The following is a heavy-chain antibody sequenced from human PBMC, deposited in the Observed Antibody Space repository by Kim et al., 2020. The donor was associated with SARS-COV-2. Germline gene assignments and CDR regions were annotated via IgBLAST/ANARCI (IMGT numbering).Heavy chain of an antibody. CDR3: ARIIDY. Sequence: YPGDSDTRYSPPFQGQVTNSADKAISTAYLQWSSLKASDTAMYYCARIIDYWGQGTLVTVSS. V-gene: IGHV5-51*01. D-gene: IGHD3-10*01. CDR2: YPGDSDT. J-gene: IGHJ4*02.